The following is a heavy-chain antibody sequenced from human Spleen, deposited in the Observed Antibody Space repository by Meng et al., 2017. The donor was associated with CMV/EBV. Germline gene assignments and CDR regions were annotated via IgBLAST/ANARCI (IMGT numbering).Heavy chain of an antibody. Sequence: GESLKISCAASGFTFSGFDMHWVRQAPGKGLEWVSTIHSAGDTYYSDSVKGRLTISRENAKNSLYLQMNSLRPGDTAVYYCTRGDYYYSGMDVWGQGTTVTVSS. CDR3: TRGDYYYSGMDV. J-gene: IGHJ6*02. V-gene: IGHV3-13*01. CDR1: GFTFSGFD. CDR2: IHSAGDT.